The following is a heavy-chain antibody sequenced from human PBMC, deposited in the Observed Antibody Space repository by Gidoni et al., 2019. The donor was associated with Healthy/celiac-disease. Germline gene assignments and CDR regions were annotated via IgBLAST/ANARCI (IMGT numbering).Heavy chain of an antibody. D-gene: IGHD2-2*01. J-gene: IGHJ4*02. CDR2: IYPGDSDT. CDR3: ARRRYCSSTSCYLDY. Sequence: EVQLVQSGAEVKKPGESLKISCQGSGYSLTSYWIGWVRQMPGKGLEWMGIIYPGDSDTRYSPSFQGQVTISADKSISTAYLQWSSLKASDTAMYYCARRRYCSSTSCYLDYWGQGTLVTVSS. CDR1: GYSLTSYW. V-gene: IGHV5-51*03.